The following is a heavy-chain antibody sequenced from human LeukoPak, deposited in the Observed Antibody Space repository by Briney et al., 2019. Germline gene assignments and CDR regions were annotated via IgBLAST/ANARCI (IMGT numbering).Heavy chain of an antibody. CDR2: IYPSGTT. CDR3: VQNIPGTIEH. V-gene: IGHV4-39*01. D-gene: IGHD1-7*01. J-gene: IGHJ1*01. Sequence: SETLSLTCTVSGGSISSSSYYWGWIRQPPGKGLECVGNIYPSGTTYYNPSLKSRVTISIDTSKSQFSLRLSSVTATDTAIYYCVQNIPGTIEHWGQGTPVTVSS. CDR1: GGSISSSSYY.